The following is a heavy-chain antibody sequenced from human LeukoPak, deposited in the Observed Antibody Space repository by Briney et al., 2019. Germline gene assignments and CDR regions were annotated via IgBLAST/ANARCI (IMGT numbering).Heavy chain of an antibody. CDR1: GFSFTNYW. J-gene: IGHJ4*02. D-gene: IGHD6-13*01. CDR3: ARLTSSWSFDY. Sequence: GESLKISCKGSGFSFTNYWIGWVRQMPGKGLEWMGIISPDGSDTRYSPSFQGQVTISADKSITTAYLQWSSLKASDTAMYYCARLTSSWSFDYWGQGTLVTVSA. V-gene: IGHV5-51*01. CDR2: ISPDGSDT.